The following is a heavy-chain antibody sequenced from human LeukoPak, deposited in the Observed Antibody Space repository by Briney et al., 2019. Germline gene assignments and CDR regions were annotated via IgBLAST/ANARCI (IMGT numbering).Heavy chain of an antibody. CDR2: ISGDGDKA. V-gene: IGHV3-23*01. J-gene: IGHJ3*01. Sequence: PGGSLRLSCTASGFTFTTYAINWVRQAPGKGLEWVSGISGDGDKAFYADSVNGRFSISRDNSKNSVSLQMSSLRPDDTALYHCVKDLALAGTGGGFDVWGQGTRVAVSS. CDR1: GFTFTTYA. CDR3: VKDLALAGTGGGFDV. D-gene: IGHD6-19*01.